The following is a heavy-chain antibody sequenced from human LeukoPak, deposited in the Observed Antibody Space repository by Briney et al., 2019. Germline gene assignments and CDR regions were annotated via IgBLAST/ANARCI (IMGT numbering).Heavy chain of an antibody. D-gene: IGHD1-7*01. CDR2: INPNSGGT. CDR1: GYTFTGYY. V-gene: IGHV1-2*02. Sequence: ASVKVSCKASGYTFTGYYMHWVRQAPGQGLEWMGWINPNSGGTNYAQKFQGRVTMTRDTSISTAYMELSRLRSDDTAVYYCARDLTGTTGWFDPWGQGTPVTVSS. J-gene: IGHJ5*02. CDR3: ARDLTGTTGWFDP.